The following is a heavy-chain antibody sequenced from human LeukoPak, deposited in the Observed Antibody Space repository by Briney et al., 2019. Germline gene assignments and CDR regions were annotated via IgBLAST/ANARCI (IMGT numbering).Heavy chain of an antibody. J-gene: IGHJ4*02. CDR3: ARDEGIAVAGVFDY. V-gene: IGHV1-69*04. CDR2: IIPIFGIA. Sequence: SVKVSCKASGGTFSSYAISWVRQAPGQGLEWMGRIIPIFGIANYAQKFQGRVTVTADKSTSTAYMELSSLRSGDTAVYYCARDEGIAVAGVFDYWGQGTLVTVSS. CDR1: GGTFSSYA. D-gene: IGHD6-19*01.